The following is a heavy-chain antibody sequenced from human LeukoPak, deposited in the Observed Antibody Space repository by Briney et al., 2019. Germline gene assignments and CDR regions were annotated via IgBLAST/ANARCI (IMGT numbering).Heavy chain of an antibody. J-gene: IGHJ6*02. D-gene: IGHD6-6*01. V-gene: IGHV3-7*05. CDR3: ARDSPGSSRFYHYYGLDV. CDR2: IKEDGSEK. CDR1: RFAFSTYW. Sequence: GGSLGLSCAASRFAFSTYWMSWVRQAPGKGLEWVANIKEDGSEKYYVDSVKGRFTIYRDNAKNSLYLQMNRLRAEDTAEYYCARDSPGSSRFYHYYGLDVWGQGTTVTVSS.